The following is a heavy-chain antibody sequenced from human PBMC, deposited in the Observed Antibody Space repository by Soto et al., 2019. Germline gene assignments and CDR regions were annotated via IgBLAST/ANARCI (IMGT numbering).Heavy chain of an antibody. CDR3: ARRRGGFGGGWTTPYFDY. Sequence: QITLKESGPTVVKPTQTLTLTCSLSGFSLNTGGVGVGWIRQPPGKALEWLAVIYWDDDKSWNPSLRDRLTINRDASDDQGVLTVTNMDPVDTGTYYCARRRGGFGGGWTTPYFDYWGQGTLVTVSS. CDR1: GFSLNTGGVG. V-gene: IGHV2-5*02. D-gene: IGHD6-19*01. CDR2: IYWDDDK. J-gene: IGHJ4*02.